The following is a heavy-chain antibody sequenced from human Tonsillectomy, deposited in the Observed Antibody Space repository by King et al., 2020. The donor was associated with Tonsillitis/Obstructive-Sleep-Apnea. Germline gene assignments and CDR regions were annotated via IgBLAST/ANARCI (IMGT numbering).Heavy chain of an antibody. CDR1: GFTFDDYT. CDR2: IIWDGGST. CDR3: AKDLYIVATIWAFDI. D-gene: IGHD5-12*01. Sequence: VQLVESGGVVVQPGGSLRLSCAASGFTFDDYTMHWVRQAPGKGLEWVSLIIWDGGSTYYADSVKGRFTISRDNSKNSLYLQMNSLRTEDTALYYCAKDLYIVATIWAFDIWGQGTMVTVSS. J-gene: IGHJ3*02. V-gene: IGHV3-43*01.